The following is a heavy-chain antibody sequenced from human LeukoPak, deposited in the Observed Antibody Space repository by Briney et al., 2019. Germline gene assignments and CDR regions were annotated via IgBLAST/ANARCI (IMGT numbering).Heavy chain of an antibody. CDR1: GYTFTSYD. CDR3: ARGVSSTSCIDY. Sequence: ASVKVSCKASGYTFTSYDINWVRQATGQGLEWMGWMNPNSGNTGYAQKFQGRVTMTRNTSISTAYVELSSLRSEDTAVYYCARGVSSTSCIDYWGQGTLVTVSS. CDR2: MNPNSGNT. V-gene: IGHV1-8*01. D-gene: IGHD2-2*01. J-gene: IGHJ4*02.